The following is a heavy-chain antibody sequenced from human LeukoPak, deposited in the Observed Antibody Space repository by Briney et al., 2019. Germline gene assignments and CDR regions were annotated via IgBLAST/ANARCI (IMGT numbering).Heavy chain of an antibody. CDR3: AKMKGHPLQKYYMDV. V-gene: IGHV3-23*01. D-gene: IGHD2/OR15-2a*01. CDR2: ISGSGDNT. J-gene: IGHJ6*01. CDR1: GFTFSGLA. Sequence: GGSLRLSCAASGFTFSGLAMSWLRRTPGKGLEWVSGISGSGDNTLYAASVKGRFTISRDNSKNTLYLEMNSLRAEDTAIYYCAKMKGHPLQKYYMDVWGQGTTVTVSS.